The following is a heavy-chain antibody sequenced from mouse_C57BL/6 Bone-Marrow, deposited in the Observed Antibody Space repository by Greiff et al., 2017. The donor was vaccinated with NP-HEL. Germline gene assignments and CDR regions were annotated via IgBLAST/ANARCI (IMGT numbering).Heavy chain of an antibody. CDR3: ARYYYGSSLYYAMDY. D-gene: IGHD1-1*01. CDR2: INPNNGGT. J-gene: IGHJ4*01. V-gene: IGHV1-26*01. Sequence: EVQLQQSGPELVKPGASVKISCKASGYTFTDYYMNWVKQSHGKSLEWIGDINPNNGGTSYNQKFKGKATLTVDKSSSTAYMELRSLTSEDSAGYYCARYYYGSSLYYAMDYWGQGTSVTVSS. CDR1: GYTFTDYY.